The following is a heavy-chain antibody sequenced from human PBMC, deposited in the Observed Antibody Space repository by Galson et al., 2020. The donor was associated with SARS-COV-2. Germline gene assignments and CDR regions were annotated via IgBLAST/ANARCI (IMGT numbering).Heavy chain of an antibody. CDR2: IYHSGST. J-gene: IGHJ6*02. Sequence: ETLETLSLTCTVSGGSISSGGYYWSWIRQHPGKGLEWIGYIYHSGSTYYNPSLKSRVTISVDTSKNQFSLKLSSVTAADTAVYHCARVGNDYGDLNYYGMDVWGQGTTVTVSS. CDR3: ARVGNDYGDLNYYGMDV. D-gene: IGHD4-17*01. CDR1: GGSISSGGYY. V-gene: IGHV4-31*03.